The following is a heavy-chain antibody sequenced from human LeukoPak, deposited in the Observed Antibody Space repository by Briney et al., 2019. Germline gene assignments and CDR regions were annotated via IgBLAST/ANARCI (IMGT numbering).Heavy chain of an antibody. V-gene: IGHV3-30*03. D-gene: IGHD3-16*01. CDR3: VRGDTRDY. CDR2: ISYDGSNK. J-gene: IGHJ4*02. Sequence: GGSLRLSCAASGFTFSGYGMHWVRQAPGKGLEWVAVISYDGSNKYYADSVKGRFTISRDNSKNTLYLQMNSLRAEDTAVYYCVRGDTRDYWGQGTLITVSS. CDR1: GFTFSGYG.